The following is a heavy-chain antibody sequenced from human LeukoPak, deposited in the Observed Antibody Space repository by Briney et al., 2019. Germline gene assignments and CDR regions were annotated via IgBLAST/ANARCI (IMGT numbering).Heavy chain of an antibody. CDR3: PGDSMARRWGYGGGWFDP. D-gene: IGHD5-12*01. V-gene: IGHV1-46*01. J-gene: IGHJ5*02. CDR1: GYTFTGYH. CDR2: INPSGGST. Sequence: ASVKVSCKASGYTFTGYHMHWVRQAPGQGLEWMGIINPSGGSTSYAQKFQGRVTMTRDMSTSTVYMELSSLRSDDTAVYYCPGDSMARRWGYGGGWFDPWGQGTLVTVSS.